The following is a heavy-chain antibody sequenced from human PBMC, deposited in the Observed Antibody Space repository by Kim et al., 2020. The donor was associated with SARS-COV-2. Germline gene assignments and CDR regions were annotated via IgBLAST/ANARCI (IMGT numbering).Heavy chain of an antibody. CDR1: GFSFSDSA. D-gene: IGHD1-1*01. V-gene: IGHV3-73*01. Sequence: GGSLRLSCAASGFSFSDSAMHWVRQASGKGLEWVGRIRSKANSYSTTYAASVKCRFTISRDDSKKAAYLQMNSLKTADTAVYYCTRVPGTTLAFCDAYD. CDR2: IRSKANSYST. J-gene: IGHJ3*02. CDR3: TRVPGTTLAFCDAYD.